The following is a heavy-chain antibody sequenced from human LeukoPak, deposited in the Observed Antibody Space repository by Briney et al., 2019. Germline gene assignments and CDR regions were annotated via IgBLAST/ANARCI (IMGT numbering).Heavy chain of an antibody. CDR2: ISGSGGST. D-gene: IGHD2-2*01. Sequence: GGSLRLSCAASGFTFSSFAMSWVRQAPGKGLEWVSAISGSGGSTYYADSVKGRFTISRDNSKNTLFLQMNSLRAEDTAVYYCAKDRSCTGSSCNVGSWGQGTMVTVSS. J-gene: IGHJ3*01. V-gene: IGHV3-23*01. CDR1: GFTFSSFA. CDR3: AKDRSCTGSSCNVGS.